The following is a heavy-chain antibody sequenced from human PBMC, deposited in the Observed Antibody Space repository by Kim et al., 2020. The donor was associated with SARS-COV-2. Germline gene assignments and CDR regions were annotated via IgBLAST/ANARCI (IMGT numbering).Heavy chain of an antibody. CDR3: ARDRVGGVTMIVVDDGSFAFDI. Sequence: SETLSLTCTVSGGSISSGGYYWSWIRQHPGKGLEWIGYIYYSGSTYYNPSLKSRVTISVDTSKNQFSLKLSSVTAADTAVYYCARDRVGGVTMIVVDDGSFAFDIWGQGTMVTVSS. D-gene: IGHD3-22*01. J-gene: IGHJ3*02. CDR1: GGSISSGGYY. V-gene: IGHV4-31*03. CDR2: IYYSGST.